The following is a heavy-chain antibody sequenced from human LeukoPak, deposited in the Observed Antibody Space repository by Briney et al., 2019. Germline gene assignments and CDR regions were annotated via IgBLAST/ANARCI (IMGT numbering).Heavy chain of an antibody. J-gene: IGHJ1*01. CDR3: ARLSSSSSEGFQH. CDR2: IYPGDSDT. D-gene: IGHD6-6*01. V-gene: IGHV5-51*01. Sequence: GESLQISCQGSGYRFTSYWIGWVRQMPGKGLEWMGIIYPGDSDTRYSPSFQGQVTISADKSISTAYLQWSSLKASDTAMYYCARLSSSSSEGFQHWGQGTLVTVSS. CDR1: GYRFTSYW.